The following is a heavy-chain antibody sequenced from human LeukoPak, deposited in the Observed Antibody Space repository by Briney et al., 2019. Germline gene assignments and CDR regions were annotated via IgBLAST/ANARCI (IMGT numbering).Heavy chain of an antibody. Sequence: SETLSLTCTVSDGSISSYYWSWIRQPPGKGLEWIGEINHSGSTNYNPSLESRVTISVDTSKNQFSLKLSSVTAADTAVYYCARGQLRRSGSYGYWGQETLVTVSS. J-gene: IGHJ4*02. CDR3: ARGQLRRSGSYGY. D-gene: IGHD1-26*01. CDR2: INHSGST. CDR1: DGSISSYY. V-gene: IGHV4-34*01.